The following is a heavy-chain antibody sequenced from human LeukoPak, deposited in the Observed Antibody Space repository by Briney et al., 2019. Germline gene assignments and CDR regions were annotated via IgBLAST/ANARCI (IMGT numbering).Heavy chain of an antibody. CDR3: ASDEWYYDILTGYYGPGFDY. V-gene: IGHV3-48*04. CDR1: GFTFSSYA. J-gene: IGHJ4*02. CDR2: ISSSGSTI. D-gene: IGHD3-9*01. Sequence: GGSLRLSCVVSGFTFSSYAMSWVRRAPGKGLEWVSYISSSGSTIYYADSVKGRFTISRDNAKNSLYLQMNSLRAEDTAVYYCASDEWYYDILTGYYGPGFDYWGQGTLVTVSS.